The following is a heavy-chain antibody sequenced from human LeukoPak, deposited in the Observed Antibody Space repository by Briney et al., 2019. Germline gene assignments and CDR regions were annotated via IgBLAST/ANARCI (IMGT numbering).Heavy chain of an antibody. CDR1: GGSISSSSSY. CDR3: ASSGYYFYFDY. Sequence: PPETLSLTSTVSGGSISSSSSYWGWVRQPPGKGLEWIGSIYYSGSTYYNPSLKSRVTISVDTSKNQFSLKLSCVTAADTAVYYCASSGYYFYFDYWGQGTLVSVSS. V-gene: IGHV4-39*01. J-gene: IGHJ4*02. CDR2: IYYSGST. D-gene: IGHD3-22*01.